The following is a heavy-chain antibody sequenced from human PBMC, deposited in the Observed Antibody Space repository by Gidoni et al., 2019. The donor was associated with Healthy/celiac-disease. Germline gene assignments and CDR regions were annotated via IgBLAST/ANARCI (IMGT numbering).Heavy chain of an antibody. D-gene: IGHD4-17*01. CDR3: ARDGPEIYTVTTDGSFDY. V-gene: IGHV3-48*01. Sequence: EVQLVESGGGLVQPGGSLRLSCAASGFTFSSYSMNWVRQAPGKGREWVSYISSSSSTIYYADSVKGRFTISRDNAKNSLYLQMNSLRAEDTAVYYCARDGPEIYTVTTDGSFDYWGQGTLVTVSS. CDR2: ISSSSSTI. CDR1: GFTFSSYS. J-gene: IGHJ4*02.